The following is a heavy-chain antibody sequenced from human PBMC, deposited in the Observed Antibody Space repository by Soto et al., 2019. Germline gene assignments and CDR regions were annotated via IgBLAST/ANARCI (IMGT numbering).Heavy chain of an antibody. CDR2: IWYDGSNK. V-gene: IGHV3-33*01. Sequence: PGGTLRLSCAASGFTFSSYGMHWVRQAPGKGLEWEAVIWYDGSNKYYADSVKGRLTISRDNSKNTLYLQMNSLRGEDTAVYYCASAALSRYYDSSGYLGAYWFDPWGQGTLVTVSS. CDR1: GFTFSSYG. D-gene: IGHD3-22*01. J-gene: IGHJ5*02. CDR3: ASAALSRYYDSSGYLGAYWFDP.